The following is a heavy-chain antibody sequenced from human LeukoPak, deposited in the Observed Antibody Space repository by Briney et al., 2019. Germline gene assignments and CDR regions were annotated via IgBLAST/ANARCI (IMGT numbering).Heavy chain of an antibody. J-gene: IGHJ2*01. CDR2: ISRSGDTI. Sequence: GGSLRLSCAAYGFTFNYHSMNWVRQAPGKGLEWISYISRSGDTIYYADPVKGRFTISRDNANNSLYLQMNSLRDEDTAVYYCARLLKYYYDSSGSGEDWYFDLWGRGTLVTVSS. D-gene: IGHD3-22*01. CDR1: GFTFNYHS. CDR3: ARLLKYYYDSSGSGEDWYFDL. V-gene: IGHV3-48*02.